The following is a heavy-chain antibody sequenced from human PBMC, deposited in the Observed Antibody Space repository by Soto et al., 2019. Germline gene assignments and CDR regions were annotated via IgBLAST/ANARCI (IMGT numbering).Heavy chain of an antibody. CDR2: ISWNSGSI. J-gene: IGHJ5*02. CDR1: GFTFDDYA. D-gene: IGHD3-10*01. V-gene: IGHV3-9*01. CDR3: AKDYYGSGSYYNVPWFDP. Sequence: GGSLRLSCAASGFTFDDYAMHWVRQAPGKGLEWVSGISWNSGSIGYADSVKGRFTISRDNAKNSLYLQMNSLRAEDTALYYCAKDYYGSGSYYNVPWFDPWGQGTLVTVSS.